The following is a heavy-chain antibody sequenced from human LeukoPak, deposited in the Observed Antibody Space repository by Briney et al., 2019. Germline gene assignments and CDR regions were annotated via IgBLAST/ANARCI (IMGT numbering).Heavy chain of an antibody. V-gene: IGHV1-2*02. D-gene: IGHD2-8*01. J-gene: IGHJ5*02. CDR2: INPNSGGT. CDR1: GYSFTGYY. CDR3: ARGWRYCTNGVCWRWFDP. Sequence: ASVKVSCKASGYSFTGYYMHWVRQAPGQGLEWMGWINPNSGGTNYAQKFQGRVTMTRDTSISTAYMELSRLRSDDTAVYYCARGWRYCTNGVCWRWFDPWGQGTLVTVSS.